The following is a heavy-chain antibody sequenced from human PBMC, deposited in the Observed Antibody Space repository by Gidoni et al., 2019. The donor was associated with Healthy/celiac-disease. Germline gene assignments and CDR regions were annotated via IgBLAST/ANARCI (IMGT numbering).Heavy chain of an antibody. CDR2: ISYDGSNK. J-gene: IGHJ4*02. CDR3: ARDISYGPFDY. V-gene: IGHV3-30-3*01. D-gene: IGHD5-18*01. Sequence: QVQLVESGGGVVQPGRSLRLSCAASGFPFSSYAMHWVRQAPGKGLEWVAVISYDGSNKYYADSVKGRFTISRDNSKNTLYLQMNSLRAEDTAVYYCARDISYGPFDYWGQGTLVTVSS. CDR1: GFPFSSYA.